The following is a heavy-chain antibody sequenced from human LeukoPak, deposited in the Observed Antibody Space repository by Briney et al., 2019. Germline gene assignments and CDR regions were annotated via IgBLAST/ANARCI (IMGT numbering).Heavy chain of an antibody. CDR3: ARDHRCSGGSCYYYYYYMDV. Sequence: ASVKVSCKASGYTFTSYYMHWVRQAPGQGLEWMGIINPSGGSTSYAQKFQGRVTTTRDTSTSTVYMELSSLRSEDTAVYYCARDHRCSGGSCYYYYYYMDVWGKGTTVTVSS. D-gene: IGHD2-15*01. CDR1: GYTFTSYY. CDR2: INPSGGST. J-gene: IGHJ6*03. V-gene: IGHV1-46*01.